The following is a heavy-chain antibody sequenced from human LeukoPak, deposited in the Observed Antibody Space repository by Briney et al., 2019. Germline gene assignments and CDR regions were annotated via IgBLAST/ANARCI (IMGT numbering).Heavy chain of an antibody. CDR3: ARLGGSSFDY. CDR1: GFTFSSYA. V-gene: IGHV3-30-3*01. D-gene: IGHD1-26*01. J-gene: IGHJ4*02. Sequence: PGGSLRLSCAAPGFTFSSYAMHWVRQAPGKGLEWVAVISYDGSNKYYADSVKGQFTISRDNSKNTLYLQMNSLRAEDTAVYYCARLGGSSFDYWGQGTLVTVSS. CDR2: ISYDGSNK.